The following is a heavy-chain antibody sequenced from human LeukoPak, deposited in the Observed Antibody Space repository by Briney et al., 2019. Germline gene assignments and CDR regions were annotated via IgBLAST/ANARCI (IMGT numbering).Heavy chain of an antibody. Sequence: ASVKVPCKASGYSFTTYYMHWVRQAPGKGLEWMGWINFNSGGTNYAQKFQGRVTMTRDMSISTAYMELSRLRSDDTAVYYCAMCSGVSCYSDYFDYGGQGALVTVSP. J-gene: IGHJ4*02. CDR1: GYSFTTYY. D-gene: IGHD2-15*01. V-gene: IGHV1-2*02. CDR3: AMCSGVSCYSDYFDY. CDR2: INFNSGGT.